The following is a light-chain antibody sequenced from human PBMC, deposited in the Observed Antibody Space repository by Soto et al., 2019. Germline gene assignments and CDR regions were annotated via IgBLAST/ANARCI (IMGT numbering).Light chain of an antibody. Sequence: EIVMTQSPATLSVSPGERATLSCRASHDVTTYLAWYQQKSGQAPRLLIYAASTRATGIPARFSGRGSGTDFTLTISSLEPEDFAVYYCQQRSNWPLTFGQGTKVDIK. CDR3: QQRSNWPLT. CDR1: HDVTTY. CDR2: AAS. V-gene: IGKV3-11*01. J-gene: IGKJ1*01.